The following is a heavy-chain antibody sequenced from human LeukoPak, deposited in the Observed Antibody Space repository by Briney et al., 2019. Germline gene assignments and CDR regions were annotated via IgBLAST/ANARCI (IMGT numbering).Heavy chain of an antibody. D-gene: IGHD2-2*02. CDR3: ARVLYVYYGMDV. CDR1: GYTFTSYD. CDR2: ISAYNGNT. Sequence: ASVKVSCKASGYTFTSYDINWVRQATGQGLEWMGWISAYNGNTNYAQKLQGRVTMTTDTSTSTAYMELRSLRSDDTAVYYCARVLYVYYGMDVWGQGTTVTVSS. V-gene: IGHV1-18*01. J-gene: IGHJ6*02.